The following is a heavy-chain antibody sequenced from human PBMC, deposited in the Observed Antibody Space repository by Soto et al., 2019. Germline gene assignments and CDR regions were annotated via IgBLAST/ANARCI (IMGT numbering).Heavy chain of an antibody. D-gene: IGHD4-4*01. CDR1: GGSISSYY. CDR3: ARHRQGYRRVLAFDI. V-gene: IGHV4-59*08. CDR2: IYYSGST. Sequence: SETLSLTCTVSGGSISSYYWSWIRQPPGKGLEWIGYIYYSGSTNYNPSLKSRVTISVDTSKNQFSLKLSSVTAADTAVYYCARHRQGYRRVLAFDIWGQGTMVTVSS. J-gene: IGHJ3*02.